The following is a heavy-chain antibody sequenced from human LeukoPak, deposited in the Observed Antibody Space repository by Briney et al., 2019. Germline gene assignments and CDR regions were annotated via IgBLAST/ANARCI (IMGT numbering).Heavy chain of an antibody. V-gene: IGHV3-23*01. Sequence: GSLRLSCAASGFTFSSYAMSWVRQAPGKGLEWVSAISGDLGNLYYADSVKGRFTISRDNSKNTLYLQMGSLRAEDTAVYYCAKDALARGANWFDPWGQGTLVIVSS. D-gene: IGHD3-10*01. CDR2: ISGDLGNL. CDR3: AKDALARGANWFDP. CDR1: GFTFSSYA. J-gene: IGHJ5*02.